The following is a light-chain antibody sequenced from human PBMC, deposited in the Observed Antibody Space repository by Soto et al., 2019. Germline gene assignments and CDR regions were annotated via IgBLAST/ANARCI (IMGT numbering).Light chain of an antibody. J-gene: IGKJ5*01. CDR2: YAS. CDR3: QQRSNWPLT. CDR1: QSVSDY. V-gene: IGKV3-11*01. Sequence: EIVLTQSPATLSLSPGERASLCCRASQSVSDYLAWYQQKPGQAPRLLIYYASNRATGIPARFSGSGSGTDFTLTISSLEPEDFAVYYCQQRSNWPLTFGQGTRLEI.